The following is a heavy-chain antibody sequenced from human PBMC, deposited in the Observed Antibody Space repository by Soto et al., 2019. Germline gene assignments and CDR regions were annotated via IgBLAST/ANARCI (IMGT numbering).Heavy chain of an antibody. CDR3: SVYNWNDGFFDY. D-gene: IGHD1-1*01. CDR2: ISYDGINK. J-gene: IGHJ4*02. V-gene: IGHV3-30*18. CDR1: GFTFSSYG. Sequence: QVQLVESGGGVVQPGRSLRLSCAASGFTFSSYGMHWVRQAPGKGLEWVSVISYDGINKYYADSVKGRFTISRDNSKNTLYLQMNSLRAEDTADCAKSVYNWNDGFFDYWGQGTLVTVSS.